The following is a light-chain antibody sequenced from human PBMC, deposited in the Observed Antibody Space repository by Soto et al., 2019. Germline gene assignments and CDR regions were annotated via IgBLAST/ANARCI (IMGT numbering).Light chain of an antibody. V-gene: IGLV3-21*04. CDR2: YDS. J-gene: IGLJ1*01. Sequence: SYELTQPPSVSVAPGKTARITCGGNNIGSKSVHWYQQKPGQARVLVIYYDSDRPSGIPERFSGSNSGNTATLTISRVEAEDEADYFCQVQDSSSDPYVFGTGTKVTVL. CDR3: QVQDSSSDPYV. CDR1: NIGSKS.